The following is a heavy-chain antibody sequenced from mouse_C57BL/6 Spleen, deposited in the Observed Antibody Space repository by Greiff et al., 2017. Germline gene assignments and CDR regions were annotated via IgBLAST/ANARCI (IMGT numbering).Heavy chain of an antibody. CDR3: ARAGDSSGYAY. Sequence: VKVVESGAELVRPGTSVKMSCKASGYTFTNYWIGWAKQRPGHGLEWIGDIYPGGGYTNYNEKFKGKATLTADKSSSTAYMQFSSLTSEDSAIYYCARAGDSSGYAYWGQGTLVTVSA. D-gene: IGHD3-2*02. V-gene: IGHV1-63*01. CDR1: GYTFTNYW. CDR2: IYPGGGYT. J-gene: IGHJ3*01.